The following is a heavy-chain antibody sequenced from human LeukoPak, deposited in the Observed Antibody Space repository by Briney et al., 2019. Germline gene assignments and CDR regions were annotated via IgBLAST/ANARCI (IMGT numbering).Heavy chain of an antibody. V-gene: IGHV3-23*01. CDR2: ISGSGGST. Sequence: GGSLRLSCAASGFTFSSYAMSWVRQTPGKGLEWVSSISGSGGSTNYADSVTGRFTISRGHSNNTVYLQMNSLRADDTAVYYCAKDGLRFLEWYLGYFDLWGRGTLVTVSS. D-gene: IGHD3-3*01. CDR1: GFTFSSYA. J-gene: IGHJ2*01. CDR3: AKDGLRFLEWYLGYFDL.